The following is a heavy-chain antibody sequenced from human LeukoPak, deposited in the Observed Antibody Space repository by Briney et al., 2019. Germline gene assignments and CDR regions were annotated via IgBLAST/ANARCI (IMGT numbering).Heavy chain of an antibody. V-gene: IGHV3-23*01. CDR3: AETQKAHHISSWYYFDY. CDR2: VSGSGGST. CDR1: GFTFSSYA. D-gene: IGHD6-13*01. Sequence: GGSLRLSCAASGFTFSSYAMSWVRQAPGKGLEWVSVVSGSGGSTYYADSVKGRFTISRDNSMNTLYLQMNSLRAEDTAVYYCAETQKAHHISSWYYFDYWGQRTLVTVSS. J-gene: IGHJ4*02.